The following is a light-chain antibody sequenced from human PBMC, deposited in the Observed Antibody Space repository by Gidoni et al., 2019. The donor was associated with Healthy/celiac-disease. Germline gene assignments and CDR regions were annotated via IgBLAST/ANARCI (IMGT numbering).Light chain of an antibody. Sequence: QSVLTQPPSASGPPGQRVTIYCSGSRSNIASNTVNWYQQLPVTAPKLLIYSNNQRPSGVPDRFAGSKSGTSSSLAISGLQSEDEADYYCAAWDDSLNGHVVFGGGTKLTVL. CDR1: RSNIASNT. V-gene: IGLV1-44*01. CDR2: SNN. J-gene: IGLJ2*01. CDR3: AAWDDSLNGHVV.